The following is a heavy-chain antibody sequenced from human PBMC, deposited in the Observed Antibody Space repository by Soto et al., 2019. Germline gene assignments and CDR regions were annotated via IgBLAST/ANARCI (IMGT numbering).Heavy chain of an antibody. CDR2: IIPIFGTA. J-gene: IGHJ4*02. Sequence: QVQLVQSGAEVKKPGSSVTVSCKASAGTFSSYSINWVRQAPGQGLEWMGEIIPIFGTANYAQKLQGRVTITADEATSTAYMELSSLRSEDTAVYYCARDGGRHSGGIDYWGQGTLVTVSS. V-gene: IGHV1-69*01. D-gene: IGHD1-26*01. CDR3: ARDGGRHSGGIDY. CDR1: AGTFSSYS.